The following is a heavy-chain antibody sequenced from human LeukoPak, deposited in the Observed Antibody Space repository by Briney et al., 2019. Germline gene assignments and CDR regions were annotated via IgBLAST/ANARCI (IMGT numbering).Heavy chain of an antibody. V-gene: IGHV3-21*06. D-gene: IGHD3-9*01. Sequence: GGSLRLSCAASGFTFSSYSMNWVRQAPGKGLEWVSSISSSSSYIYYADSVKGRFTISRDNAKNSLYLQMNSLRADDTAVYYCARHSDYDILTGPNDYWGQGTLVTVSS. J-gene: IGHJ4*02. CDR3: ARHSDYDILTGPNDY. CDR1: GFTFSSYS. CDR2: ISSSSSYI.